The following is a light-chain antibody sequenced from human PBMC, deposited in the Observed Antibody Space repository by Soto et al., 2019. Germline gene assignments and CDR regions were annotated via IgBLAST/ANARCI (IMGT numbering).Light chain of an antibody. CDR2: EVS. CDR3: SSYTTSSTLEV. V-gene: IGLV2-14*01. J-gene: IGLJ1*01. CDR1: SSDVGGYKF. Sequence: QAVVTQPASVSGSPGQSITISCTGTSSDVGGYKFVSWYQQHPGEAPKLMIYEVSSRPSGISNRFSGSKSGNTASLTISGLQAEDEADYYCSSYTTSSTLEVFGTGTKLTVL.